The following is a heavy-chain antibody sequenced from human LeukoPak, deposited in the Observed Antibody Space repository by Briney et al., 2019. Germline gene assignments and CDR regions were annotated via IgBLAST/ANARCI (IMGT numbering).Heavy chain of an antibody. Sequence: PGESLRLSCAASGFTFSSYSMHWIRQAPGKGLEWVSSISSSSSYIYYADSVKGRFTISRDNAKNSLYLQMNSLRAEDTAVYYCASLHYGGTDYWGQGTLVTVSS. CDR3: ASLHYGGTDY. CDR1: GFTFSSYS. V-gene: IGHV3-21*01. J-gene: IGHJ4*02. CDR2: ISSSSSYI. D-gene: IGHD4-23*01.